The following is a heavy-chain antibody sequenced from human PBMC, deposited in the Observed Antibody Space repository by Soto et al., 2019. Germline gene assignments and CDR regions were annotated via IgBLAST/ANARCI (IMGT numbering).Heavy chain of an antibody. Sequence: EVQLVESGGGLIQPGGSLRLSCVASGFNVSSDYMNWVRQAPGKGLEWVSVLSTGGFTYYADSVKGRFTISRDSSKNTLDLQMNSLRVEDTAVYYCARDSETSSSWSLDYWGQGVLVTVSS. CDR1: GFNVSSDY. CDR3: ARDSETSSSWSLDY. V-gene: IGHV3-53*01. D-gene: IGHD6-13*01. J-gene: IGHJ4*02. CDR2: LSTGGFT.